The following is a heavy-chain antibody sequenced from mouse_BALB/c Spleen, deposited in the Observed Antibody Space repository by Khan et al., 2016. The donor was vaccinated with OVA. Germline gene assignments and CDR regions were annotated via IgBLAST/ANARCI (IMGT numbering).Heavy chain of an antibody. V-gene: IGHV1S136*01. CDR1: GYTFTSYV. CDR2: INPYNDYT. D-gene: IGHD3-1*01. J-gene: IGHJ3*01. Sequence: VQLKQSGPELVKPGASVKMSCKASGYTFTSYVMHWVKQKPGQGLEWIGYINPYNDYTNFNEKFKGKATLTSDKSSSTAYMELSSLTSEDSAVYYCPRGGLGLKTWFAYGGQGTLVTVSA. CDR3: PRGGLGLKTWFAY.